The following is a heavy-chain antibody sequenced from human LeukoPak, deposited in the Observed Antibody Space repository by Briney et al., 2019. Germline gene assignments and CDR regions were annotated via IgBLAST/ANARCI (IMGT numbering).Heavy chain of an antibody. CDR1: GGSFSGYY. V-gene: IGHV4-34*09. Sequence: SETLSLTCAVYGGSFSGYYWSWIRQPPGKGLEWIGEINHSGSTYSNPSLKSRVTISIDTSKNQFSLKLSSVTAADTAVYYCARAVDYSNGNWFDPWGQGTLVTVSS. CDR2: INHSGST. CDR3: ARAVDYSNGNWFDP. D-gene: IGHD4-11*01. J-gene: IGHJ5*02.